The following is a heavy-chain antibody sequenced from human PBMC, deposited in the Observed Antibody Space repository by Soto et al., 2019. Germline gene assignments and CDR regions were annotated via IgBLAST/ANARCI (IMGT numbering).Heavy chain of an antibody. CDR2: INPNSGGT. V-gene: IGHV1-2*04. CDR1: GYTFTGYY. D-gene: IGHD5-18*01. J-gene: IGHJ6*01. CDR3: ASEGGYSYGSYGMDV. Sequence: GASVTVTCKASGYTFTGYYMHRVRQAPGQGLEWMGWINPNSGGTNYAQKFQGWVTMTRDTSISTAYMELSRLRSDDTAVYYCASEGGYSYGSYGMDVWGQGTTVTVSS.